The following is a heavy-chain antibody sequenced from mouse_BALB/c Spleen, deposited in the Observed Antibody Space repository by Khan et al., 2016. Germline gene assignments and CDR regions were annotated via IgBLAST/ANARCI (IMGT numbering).Heavy chain of an antibody. CDR1: GYIFRNYG. V-gene: IGHV9-3*02. CDR3: GSGGCNHLLDH. CDR2: ININTGDP. D-gene: IGHD6-1*01. J-gene: IGHJ2*01. Sequence: QIQLVQSGPELKKPGETVNISCKSSGYIFRNYGMNWVKQATGKGLKWMSWININTGDPTYAEEFKGRLVLYLGYSASTAHLQCNNLKNEDTATYSCGSGGCNHLLDHRRQGTTLTGSS.